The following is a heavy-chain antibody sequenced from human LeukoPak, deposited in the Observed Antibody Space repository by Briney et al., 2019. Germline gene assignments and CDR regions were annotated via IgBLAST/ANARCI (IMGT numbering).Heavy chain of an antibody. J-gene: IGHJ6*02. CDR3: ARFPAAPDHYYYYGMDV. CDR1: GGTFSSYA. V-gene: IGHV1-69*13. CDR2: IIPIFGTA. D-gene: IGHD2-2*01. Sequence: ASVKVSCKASGGTFSSYAISWVRQAPGQGLEWMGGIIPIFGTANYAQKFQGRVTITADESTSTAYMELSSLRSEDTAVYYCARFPAAPDHYYYYGMDVWGQGTTVTVSS.